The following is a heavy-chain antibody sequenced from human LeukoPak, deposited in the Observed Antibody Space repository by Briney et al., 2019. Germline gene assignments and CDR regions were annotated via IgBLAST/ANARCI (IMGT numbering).Heavy chain of an antibody. Sequence: ASVKVSCKASGYIFTGYYMNWVRQAPGQGLEWMGWINPNSGGTNYAQKFQGRVTMTRDTSISTAYMELSRLRSDDTAVYYCAGQGVGIVGAVPAFDIWGQGTMVTVSS. CDR3: AGQGVGIVGAVPAFDI. CDR1: GYIFTGYY. J-gene: IGHJ3*02. D-gene: IGHD1-26*01. V-gene: IGHV1-2*02. CDR2: INPNSGGT.